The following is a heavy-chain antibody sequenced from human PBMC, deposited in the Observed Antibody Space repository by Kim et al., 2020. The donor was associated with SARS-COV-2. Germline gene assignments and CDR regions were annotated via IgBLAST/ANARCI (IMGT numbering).Heavy chain of an antibody. CDR1: GYTFTSYA. CDR3: AREIAAATLNWFDP. J-gene: IGHJ5*02. V-gene: IGHV7-4-1*02. Sequence: ASVKVSCKASGYTFTSYAMNWVRQAPGQGLEWMGWINTNTGNPTYAQGFTGRFVFSLDTSVSTAYLQISSLKAEDTAVYYCAREIAAATLNWFDPWGQGTLVTVSS. CDR2: INTNTGNP. D-gene: IGHD6-13*01.